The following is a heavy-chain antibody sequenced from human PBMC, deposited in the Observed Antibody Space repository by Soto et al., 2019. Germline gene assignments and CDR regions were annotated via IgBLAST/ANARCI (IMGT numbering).Heavy chain of an antibody. V-gene: IGHV1-46*03. D-gene: IGHD3-9*01. Sequence: GASVKVSCKASGYTLTSYYMHWVRQAPGQGLEWMGIINPSGGSTSYAQKFQGRVTMTRDTSTSTVYMELSSLRSEDTAVYYCARAIGRYFDWLLREGGLDYWGQGTLVTVS. J-gene: IGHJ4*02. CDR3: ARAIGRYFDWLLREGGLDY. CDR1: GYTLTSYY. CDR2: INPSGGST.